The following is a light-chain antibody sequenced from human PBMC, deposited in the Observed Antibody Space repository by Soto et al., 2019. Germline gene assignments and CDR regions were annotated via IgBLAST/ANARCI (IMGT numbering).Light chain of an antibody. CDR1: SSDVGGYNY. V-gene: IGLV2-14*03. Sequence: QSVLTQPASVSGSPGQSITISCTGTSSDVGGYNYVSWYQQHPGKAPKLMIYDVNNRPSGVSNRFSGSKSGNTASLTISVLQAEDEAHYYCSSYTTSSTLVFGGGTKLTVL. J-gene: IGLJ3*02. CDR3: SSYTTSSTLV. CDR2: DVN.